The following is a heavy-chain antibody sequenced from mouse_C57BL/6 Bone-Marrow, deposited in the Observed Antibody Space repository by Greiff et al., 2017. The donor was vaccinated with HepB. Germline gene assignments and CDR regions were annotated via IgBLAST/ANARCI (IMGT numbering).Heavy chain of an antibody. CDR3: ARHGDYGYDY. D-gene: IGHD2-2*01. CDR2: ISNGGGST. V-gene: IGHV5-12-2*01. J-gene: IGHJ2*01. Sequence: DVHLVESGGGLVQPGGSLKLSCAASGFTFSSYTMSWVRQTPEKRLEWVAYISNGGGSTYYPDTVKGRFTISRDNAKNTLYLQMSSLKSEDTAMYYCARHGDYGYDYWGQGTTLTVSS. CDR1: GFTFSSYT.